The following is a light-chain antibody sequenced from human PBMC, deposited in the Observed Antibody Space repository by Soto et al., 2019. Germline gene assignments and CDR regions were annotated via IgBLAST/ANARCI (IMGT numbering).Light chain of an antibody. CDR3: QQSYSTPRT. Sequence: DIQMTQSPSSLSASVGDRVTLTCRASQTVSNYLNWFQQKPGEAPRLLIYAASSLQSGVPSRFSGSGSGTDFTLTISSLQPEDSATYYCQQSYSTPRTFGQGTKVEIK. J-gene: IGKJ1*01. CDR2: AAS. CDR1: QTVSNY. V-gene: IGKV1-39*01.